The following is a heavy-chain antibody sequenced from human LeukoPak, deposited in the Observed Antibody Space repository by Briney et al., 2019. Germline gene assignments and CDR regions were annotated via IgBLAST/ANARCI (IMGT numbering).Heavy chain of an antibody. J-gene: IGHJ3*02. Sequence: SETLSLTCTVSGGSISSYYWSWLRQPPGKGLEWIGYIYYSGSTNYNPSLKSRVTISVDTSKNQFSLKLSSVTAADTAVYYCARSPGSHDASDIWGQGTMVTVSS. CDR2: IYYSGST. CDR1: GGSISSYY. V-gene: IGHV4-59*01. D-gene: IGHD1-1*01. CDR3: ARSPGSHDASDI.